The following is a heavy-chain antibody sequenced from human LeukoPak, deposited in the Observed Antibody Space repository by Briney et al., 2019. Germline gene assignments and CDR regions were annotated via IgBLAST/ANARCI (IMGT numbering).Heavy chain of an antibody. J-gene: IGHJ4*02. Sequence: VSVKVSCKASGYTFTGYYMHWVRQAPGQGLEWMGRINPNRGGTNYAQKFQGRVTMTRDTSISTAYMELSRLRSDDTAVYYCANSIAVAELDYWGQGTLVTVSS. V-gene: IGHV1-2*06. CDR3: ANSIAVAELDY. CDR1: GYTFTGYY. CDR2: INPNRGGT. D-gene: IGHD6-19*01.